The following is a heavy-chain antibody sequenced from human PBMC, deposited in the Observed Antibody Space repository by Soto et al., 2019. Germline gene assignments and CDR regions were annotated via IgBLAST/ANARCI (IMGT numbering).Heavy chain of an antibody. V-gene: IGHV4-59*08. Sequence: QVQLQESGPGLVKPSETLSLTCTVSGGSISSYYWSWIRQPPGKGLEWIGYIYYSGSTNYNPSLKRLVTITIDTSKNQFSQKLSSVTGADSAVYYGARHGKAAAGNYDYYGMDVWGQGTTVTVSS. J-gene: IGHJ6*02. CDR3: ARHGKAAAGNYDYYGMDV. D-gene: IGHD6-13*01. CDR2: IYYSGST. CDR1: GGSISSYY.